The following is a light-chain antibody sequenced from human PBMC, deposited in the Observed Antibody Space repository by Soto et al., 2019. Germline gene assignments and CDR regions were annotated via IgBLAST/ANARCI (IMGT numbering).Light chain of an antibody. CDR2: EGS. V-gene: IGLV2-23*01. J-gene: IGLJ2*01. Sequence: QSALTQPASLSGSPGQSITISCTGTSPNVGVYKLVSWYQQHPGKAPKLIIYEGSKRPSGVSNRFSGSKSGNAASLTISGLQAEDEADYHCCSYAGESTVTFGGGTKLTVL. CDR1: SPNVGVYKL. CDR3: CSYAGESTVT.